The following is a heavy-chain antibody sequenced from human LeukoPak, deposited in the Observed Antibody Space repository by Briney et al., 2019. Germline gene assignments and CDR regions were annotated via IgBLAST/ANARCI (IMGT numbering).Heavy chain of an antibody. CDR3: ARAPTYYDSSGYYNEHFDY. Sequence: PGGSLRLSCAASGFTFSSYAMHWVRQAPGKGLEWVAVISYDGSNKYYADSVKGRFTISRDNSKNTLYLQMNSLRAEDTAVYYCARAPTYYDSSGYYNEHFDYWGQGTLVTVSS. CDR2: ISYDGSNK. V-gene: IGHV3-30-3*01. CDR1: GFTFSSYA. J-gene: IGHJ4*02. D-gene: IGHD3-22*01.